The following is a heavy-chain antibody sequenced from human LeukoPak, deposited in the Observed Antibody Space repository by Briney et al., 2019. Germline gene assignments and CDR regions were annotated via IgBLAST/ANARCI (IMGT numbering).Heavy chain of an antibody. CDR3: ARTITATGGADY. Sequence: SETLSLTCTVSGGSISSYYWSWIRQPPGKGLEWIGYIYTSGSTNYNPSLKSRVTISVDTSKNQFSLKLSSVTAADTAVCYCARTITATGGADYWGQGTLVTVSS. J-gene: IGHJ4*02. CDR2: IYTSGST. D-gene: IGHD6-25*01. V-gene: IGHV4-4*09. CDR1: GGSISSYY.